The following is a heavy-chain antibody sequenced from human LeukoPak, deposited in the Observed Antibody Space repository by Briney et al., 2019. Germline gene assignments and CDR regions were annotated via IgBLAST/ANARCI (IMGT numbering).Heavy chain of an antibody. CDR1: GFTFSSYG. Sequence: GGSLRLSCAASGFTFSSYGMHWVRQAPGKGLEWVAFIRYDGSNKYYADSVKGRFTISRDNSKNTLYLQMNSLRAEDTAVYYCAKDLYDILTAYPDYWGQGTLVTVSS. V-gene: IGHV3-30*02. CDR2: IRYDGSNK. J-gene: IGHJ4*02. D-gene: IGHD3-9*01. CDR3: AKDLYDILTAYPDY.